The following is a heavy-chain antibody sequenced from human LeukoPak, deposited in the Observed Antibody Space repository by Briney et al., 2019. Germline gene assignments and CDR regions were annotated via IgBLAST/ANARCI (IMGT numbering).Heavy chain of an antibody. CDR2: MNPNSGNT. D-gene: IGHD2-2*01. V-gene: IGHV1-8*03. J-gene: IGHJ4*02. Sequence: PGASVKVSCKASGYTFTTYDINWVRQATGQGLEWMGWMNPNSGNTGYAQKFQGRVTITRDTSISTAYMELSSLRSEDTAVYYCAREGRGNCSSTSCYMQHFDYWGQGTLVTVSS. CDR3: AREGRGNCSSTSCYMQHFDY. CDR1: GYTFTTYD.